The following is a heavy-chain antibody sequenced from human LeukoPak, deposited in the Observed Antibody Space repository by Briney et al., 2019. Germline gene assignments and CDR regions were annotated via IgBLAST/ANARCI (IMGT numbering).Heavy chain of an antibody. V-gene: IGHV3-23*01. J-gene: IGHJ6*03. CDR2: ISDSGANT. Sequence: GGSLRLSCAASGFTFSNSGMNWVRQAPGKGLQWVSGISDSGANTRYADSVKGRFTISRDNSKNTLSLQMKNLRAEDTAVYYCARGGVVPAAIVVSAPRTRRYYYYMDVWGKGTTVTVSS. CDR3: ARGGVVPAAIVVSAPRTRRYYYYMDV. CDR1: GFTFSNSG. D-gene: IGHD2-2*02.